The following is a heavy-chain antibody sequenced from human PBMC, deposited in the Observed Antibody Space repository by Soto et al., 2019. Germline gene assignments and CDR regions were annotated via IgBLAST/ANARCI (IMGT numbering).Heavy chain of an antibody. Sequence: TLSLTCTVSGGSISSSSYYWGWIRQPPGKGLEWIGSIYYSGSTYYNPSLKSRVTISVDTSKNQFSLKLSSVTAADTAVYYCARDSSSWYYGMDVWGQGTTVTVSS. CDR1: GGSISSSSYY. CDR2: IYYSGST. CDR3: ARDSSSWYYGMDV. J-gene: IGHJ6*02. D-gene: IGHD6-13*01. V-gene: IGHV4-39*02.